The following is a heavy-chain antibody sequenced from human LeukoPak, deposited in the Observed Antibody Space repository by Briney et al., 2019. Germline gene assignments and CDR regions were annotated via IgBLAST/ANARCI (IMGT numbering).Heavy chain of an antibody. D-gene: IGHD1-14*01. CDR2: MNPYSGGT. Sequence: GASVKVSCKTSGYIFDDYDINWVRQATGQGLEWMGWMNPYSGGTGYAQNSQGRVTMTRDTSISTAYMELSSLTSEDTAVYYCARFHRHQLPKSDYWGQGTLVTVSS. CDR3: ARFHRHQLPKSDY. CDR1: GYIFDDYD. V-gene: IGHV1-8*01. J-gene: IGHJ4*02.